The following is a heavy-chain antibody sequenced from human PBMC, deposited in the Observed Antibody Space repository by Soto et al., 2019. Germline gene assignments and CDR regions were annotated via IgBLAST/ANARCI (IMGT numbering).Heavy chain of an antibody. V-gene: IGHV4-31*03. CDR3: ARATYYDFWSGYYTNGWLDT. CDR2: IYYSGST. D-gene: IGHD3-3*01. J-gene: IGHJ5*02. Sequence: LSLTCXVSCGSSSSFFYYWIFMRQHPVKGLEWIGYIYYSGSTYYNPSLKSRVTISVDTSNNQFSLKLSSVTAADTAVYYCARATYYDFWSGYYTNGWLDTWGQGTLVTVSS. CDR1: CGSSSSFFYY.